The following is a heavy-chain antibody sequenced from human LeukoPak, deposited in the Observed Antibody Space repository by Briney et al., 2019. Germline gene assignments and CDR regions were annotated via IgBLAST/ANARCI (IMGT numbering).Heavy chain of an antibody. V-gene: IGHV4-31*03. J-gene: IGHJ4*02. Sequence: PSQTLSLTCTVSGASISSGGYFWSWIRQHPGKGLEWIGYIYNSGSAYYNPSLKSRVIISVDTSKNQFSLKLSSVTAADTAVYHCASRTSGTHNFESWGQGTLVTVSS. CDR3: ASRTSGTHNFES. D-gene: IGHD1-26*01. CDR1: GASISSGGYF. CDR2: IYNSGSA.